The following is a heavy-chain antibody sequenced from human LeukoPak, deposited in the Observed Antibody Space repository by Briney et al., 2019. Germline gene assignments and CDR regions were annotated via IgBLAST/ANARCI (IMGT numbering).Heavy chain of an antibody. Sequence: GGSLRLSCAASGFTVSSNYMSWVRQAPGKGLEWVSVIYSGGSTYYADSVKGRFTISRDNSKNTLYLQMNSLRAEDTAVYYCARGVVAAPLDAFDIWGQGTMITVSS. V-gene: IGHV3-53*01. J-gene: IGHJ3*02. CDR2: IYSGGST. CDR3: ARGVVAAPLDAFDI. D-gene: IGHD2-15*01. CDR1: GFTVSSNY.